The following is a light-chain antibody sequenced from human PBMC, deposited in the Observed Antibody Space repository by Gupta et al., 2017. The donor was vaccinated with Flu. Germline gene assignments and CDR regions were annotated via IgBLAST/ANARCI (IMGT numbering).Light chain of an antibody. CDR3: SSYTSSSSWV. J-gene: IGLJ3*02. CDR2: EVS. CDR1: SSDVGGYNY. V-gene: IGLV2-14*01. Sequence: QSALTQPASVSGSPGQSITISCTGTSSDVGGYNYVSWYQQHPGKAPKLMIYEVSNRPSGVSNRFSGSKSGNTASLTISGLQAEGEADYYCSSYTSSSSWVFGGGTKV.